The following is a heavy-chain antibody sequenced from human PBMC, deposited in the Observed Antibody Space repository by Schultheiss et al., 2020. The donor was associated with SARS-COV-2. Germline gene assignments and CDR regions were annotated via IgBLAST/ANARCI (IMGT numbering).Heavy chain of an antibody. CDR2: ISYDGSNK. J-gene: IGHJ6*02. Sequence: GGSLRLSCAASGFTFSSYGMHWVRQAPGKGLEWVAVISYDGSNKYYADSVKGRFTISRDNSKNTLYLQMNSLRAEDTAVYYCAREKGIVATDYYYGMDVWGQGTTVTVSS. CDR3: AREKGIVATDYYYGMDV. CDR1: GFTFSSYG. V-gene: IGHV3-30*03. D-gene: IGHD5-12*01.